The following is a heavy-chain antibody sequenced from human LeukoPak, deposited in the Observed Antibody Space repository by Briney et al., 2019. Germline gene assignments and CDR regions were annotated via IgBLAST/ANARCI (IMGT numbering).Heavy chain of an antibody. CDR3: ARYYGDHEGGFDY. CDR1: GFTFSSYG. CDR2: IWYDGSNK. V-gene: IGHV3-33*01. D-gene: IGHD4-17*01. J-gene: IGHJ4*02. Sequence: GGSLRLSCAASGFTFSSYGMHWVRQAPGKGLEWVGVIWYDGSNKYYGDSVTGRFIISRDNSKHTLYLQMNSLRAEDTAVYYCARYYGDHEGGFDYWGQGTLVSVSS.